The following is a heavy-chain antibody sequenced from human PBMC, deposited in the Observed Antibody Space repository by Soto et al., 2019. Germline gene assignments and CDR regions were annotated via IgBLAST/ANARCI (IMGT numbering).Heavy chain of an antibody. CDR2: IIPIFGTA. J-gene: IGHJ3*02. CDR1: GGTFSIYA. D-gene: IGHD3-9*01. V-gene: IGHV1-69*13. CDR3: ARGLLRYFDWLLSDDAFDI. Sequence: GASVKDSCKASGGTFSIYAISWVRQAPGQGLEWMGGIIPIFGTANYAQKFQGRVTITADESTSTAYMELSSLRSEDTAVYYCARGLLRYFDWLLSDDAFDIWGQGTMVTVSS.